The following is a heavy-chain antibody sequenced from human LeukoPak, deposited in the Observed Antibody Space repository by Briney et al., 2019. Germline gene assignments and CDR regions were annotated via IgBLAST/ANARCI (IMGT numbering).Heavy chain of an antibody. CDR1: GITFSNYW. J-gene: IGHJ6*04. Sequence: GGSLRLSCGVSGITFSNYWMSWVRQAPGKGLEWVSSISSSSSYIYYADSVKGRFTISRDNAKNSLYLQMNSLRAEDTAVYYCAELGITMIGGVWGKGTTVTISS. D-gene: IGHD3-10*02. V-gene: IGHV3-21*01. CDR3: AELGITMIGGV. CDR2: ISSSSSYI.